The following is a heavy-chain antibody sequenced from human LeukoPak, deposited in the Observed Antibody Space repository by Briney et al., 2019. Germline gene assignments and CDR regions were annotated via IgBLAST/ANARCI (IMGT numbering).Heavy chain of an antibody. Sequence: GGSLRLSCAASGFTFRNYGMHWVRQAPGKGLHWVAFIRNDGTDKYYTDAVKGRFTISKDNAKKSLYLQMTSLRAEDTAVYYCARNRGMVTSEFDYWGQGTLVTVSS. D-gene: IGHD5-18*01. CDR3: ARNRGMVTSEFDY. V-gene: IGHV3-30*02. CDR1: GFTFRNYG. CDR2: IRNDGTDK. J-gene: IGHJ4*02.